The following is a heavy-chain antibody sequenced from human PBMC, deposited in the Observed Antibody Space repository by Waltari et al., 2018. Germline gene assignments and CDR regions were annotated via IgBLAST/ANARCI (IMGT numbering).Heavy chain of an antibody. CDR3: ARGYPRYYYYMDV. CDR2: INHSGST. CDR1: GGSFSGYY. J-gene: IGHJ6*03. Sequence: QVQLQQWGAGLLKPSEPLSLTCAVYGGSFSGYYWSWIRQPPGKGLEWIGEINHSGSTNYNPSLKSRVTISVDTSKNQFSLKLSSVTAADTAVYYCARGYPRYYYYMDVWGKGTTVTISS. V-gene: IGHV4-34*01.